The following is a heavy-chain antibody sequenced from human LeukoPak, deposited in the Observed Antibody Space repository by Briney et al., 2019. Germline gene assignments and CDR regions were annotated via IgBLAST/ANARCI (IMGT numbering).Heavy chain of an antibody. J-gene: IGHJ3*02. Sequence: SETLSLTCTVSGGSISSGSNYWGWIRQPPGKGLEWIWSMYYSGNTHYNPSLKSRVTISVDTSKNQLSLKLSSVTAADTAVYYCATIAPGTHAFDIWGQGTMVSVSS. V-gene: IGHV4-39*01. D-gene: IGHD2-21*01. CDR3: ATIAPGTHAFDI. CDR1: GGSISSGSNY. CDR2: MYYSGNT.